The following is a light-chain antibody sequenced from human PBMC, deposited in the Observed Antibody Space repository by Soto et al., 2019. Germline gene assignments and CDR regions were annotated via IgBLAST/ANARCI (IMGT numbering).Light chain of an antibody. CDR3: YSYASSDTYV. CDR2: EGN. CDR1: SSDVGSYNL. V-gene: IGLV2-23*01. J-gene: IGLJ1*01. Sequence: QPVLTQPASVSGSPGQSITISCTGTSSDVGSYNLVSWYQQHPGKAPKLIIYEGNKRPSGVSNRFSGSKSGNTASLTISGLQAEDEADYYCYSYASSDTYVFGTGTKVTVL.